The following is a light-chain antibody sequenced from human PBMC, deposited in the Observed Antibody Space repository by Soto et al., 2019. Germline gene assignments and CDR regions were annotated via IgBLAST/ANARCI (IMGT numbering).Light chain of an antibody. J-gene: IGKJ4*01. CDR3: KQRADHRPA. CDR1: QNISNY. CDR2: DAS. Sequence: DMQMTQSPSSLSASVGDRVTITCQASQNISNYLNWYQQKPGKAPKLLIFDASSVEIGVPSRFSGSGSGTDFTFTISSLQPEDVATYYCKQRADHRPALGRGNKVEIK. V-gene: IGKV1-33*01.